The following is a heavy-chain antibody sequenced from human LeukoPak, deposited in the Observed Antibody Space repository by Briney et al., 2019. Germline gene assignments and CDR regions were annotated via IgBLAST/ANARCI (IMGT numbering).Heavy chain of an antibody. J-gene: IGHJ6*04. V-gene: IGHV4-30-4*08. Sequence: AQTLSLTCTVSGGSISSRDYYSGWIRQPPGKGLDWLWFIYYSGSTYYNPSVKSRVTISVDTSKNQLSLKMSSVTAADTAVYYCARDYGSPGDYYYGMDVWGKGTTVTVSS. D-gene: IGHD1-26*01. CDR1: GGSISSRDYY. CDR2: IYYSGST. CDR3: ARDYGSPGDYYYGMDV.